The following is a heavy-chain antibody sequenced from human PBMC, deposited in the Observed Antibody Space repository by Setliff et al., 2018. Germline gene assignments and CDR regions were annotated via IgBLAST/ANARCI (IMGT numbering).Heavy chain of an antibody. V-gene: IGHV4-39*01. CDR1: GGSISSGSYY. CDR3: ARRPTGPGAPFDI. D-gene: IGHD3-10*01. CDR2: IHYNGNL. J-gene: IGHJ3*02. Sequence: SETLSLTCTVSGGSISSGSYYWSWIRQSPGEGREWIANIHYNGNLYYNPSLKNRATISMDTSKIQFSLKLISVTAADTALYFCARRPTGPGAPFDIWGHGTMVTVSS.